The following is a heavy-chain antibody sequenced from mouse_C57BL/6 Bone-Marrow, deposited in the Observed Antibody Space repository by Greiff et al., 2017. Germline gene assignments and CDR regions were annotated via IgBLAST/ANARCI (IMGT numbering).Heavy chain of an antibody. CDR2: INPNYGTP. V-gene: IGHV1-39*01. Sequence: EVQLQQSGPELVKPGASVKISCKASGYSFTDYNMNWVKQSNGKSLEWIGVINPNYGTPSYNQQFKGKATLTVDQSSRTAYMQLNSLTSEDSAVYYLASRGVKGWVAYWGQGTLVTVSA. CDR3: ASRGVKGWVAY. D-gene: IGHD2-2*01. J-gene: IGHJ3*01. CDR1: GYSFTDYN.